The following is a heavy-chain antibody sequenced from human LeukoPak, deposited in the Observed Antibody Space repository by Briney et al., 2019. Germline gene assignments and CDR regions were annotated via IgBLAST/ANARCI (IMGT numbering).Heavy chain of an antibody. Sequence: GGSLRLSCAASGFTFSYYSMNWVRQAPGKGLEWVSSISSGSEYIFYADSVKGRFTMSRDNAKNSLLPQMYSLRAEDTAVYYCVRVGMNIHGMDVWGQGTTVTVSS. D-gene: IGHD2/OR15-2a*01. J-gene: IGHJ6*02. CDR2: ISSGSEYI. V-gene: IGHV3-21*01. CDR3: VRVGMNIHGMDV. CDR1: GFTFSYYS.